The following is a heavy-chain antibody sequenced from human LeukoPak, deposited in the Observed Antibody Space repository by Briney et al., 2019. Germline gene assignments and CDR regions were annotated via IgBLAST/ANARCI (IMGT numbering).Heavy chain of an antibody. D-gene: IGHD6-19*01. J-gene: IGHJ3*02. V-gene: IGHV4-34*01. CDR1: GGSFSGYY. CDR3: AMSVAGDDAFDI. CDR2: INHSGST. Sequence: PSETLSLTCAVYGGSFSGYYWSWIRQPPGKGPEWIGEINHSGSTNYNPSLKSRVTISVDTSKNQFSLKLSSVTAADTAVYYCAMSVAGDDAFDIWGQGTMVTVSS.